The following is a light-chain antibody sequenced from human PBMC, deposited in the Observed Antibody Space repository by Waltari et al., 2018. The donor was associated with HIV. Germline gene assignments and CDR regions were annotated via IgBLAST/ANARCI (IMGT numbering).Light chain of an antibody. CDR1: SNDLGRYDL. CDR3: CSYAGITTWV. V-gene: IGLV2-23*02. J-gene: IGLJ3*02. Sequence: QSALTQPASVSGSPGQSITISCTGNSNDLGRYDLVSWYQHQPGRAPKLIIYAVTKWPSGFANRFSGSKSGATASLTISVLQAEDEADYYCCSYAGITTWVFGGGTKVTVL. CDR2: AVT.